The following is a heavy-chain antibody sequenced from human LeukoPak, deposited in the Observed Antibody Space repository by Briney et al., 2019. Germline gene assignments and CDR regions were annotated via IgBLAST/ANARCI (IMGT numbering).Heavy chain of an antibody. D-gene: IGHD2-21*01. CDR2: INTDGRST. Sequence: PGGSLRLSCAVSGFTFSSYWMHWVRQAPGKGLVWVSRINTDGRSTSYVDSVKGRFTMSRDNAKNTLYLQMNSLRAEDTAIYYCVRDVWGDRDSFFDYWGQGTLVIVSS. V-gene: IGHV3-74*01. CDR3: VRDVWGDRDSFFDY. CDR1: GFTFSSYW. J-gene: IGHJ4*02.